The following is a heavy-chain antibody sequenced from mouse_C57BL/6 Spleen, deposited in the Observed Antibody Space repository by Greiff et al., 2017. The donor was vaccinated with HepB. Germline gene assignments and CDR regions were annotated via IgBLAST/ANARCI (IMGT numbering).Heavy chain of an antibody. J-gene: IGHJ4*01. Sequence: VQLQQSGAELVRPGASVKLSCKASGYTFTDYYINWVKQRPGQGLEWIARIYPGSGNTYYNEKFKGKATLTAEKSSSTAYMQLSSLTSEDSAVYFCARVPGDYYAMDYWGQGTSVTVSS. D-gene: IGHD2-13*01. V-gene: IGHV1-76*01. CDR3: ARVPGDYYAMDY. CDR1: GYTFTDYY. CDR2: IYPGSGNT.